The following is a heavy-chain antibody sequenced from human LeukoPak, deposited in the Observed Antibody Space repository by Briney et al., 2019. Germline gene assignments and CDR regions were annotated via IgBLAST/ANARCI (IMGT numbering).Heavy chain of an antibody. Sequence: VSLRLSCEASGLTFSTYGMNWVRQAPGKGLEWVSYIRGSSDIILHADSVKGRFIISRDNAKNSLYLQMNSLRAEDTAVYYCARDKSIAAMIVVVIPHYDYWGQGTLVTVSS. CDR2: IRGSSDII. D-gene: IGHD3-22*01. CDR3: ARDKSIAAMIVVVIPHYDY. CDR1: GLTFSTYG. J-gene: IGHJ4*02. V-gene: IGHV3-48*01.